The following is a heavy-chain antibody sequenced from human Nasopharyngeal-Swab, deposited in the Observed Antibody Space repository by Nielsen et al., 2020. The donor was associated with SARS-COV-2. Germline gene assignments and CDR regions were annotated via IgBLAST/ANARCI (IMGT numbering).Heavy chain of an antibody. J-gene: IGHJ6*02. CDR2: MNPTSGNT. V-gene: IGHV1-8*01. CDR3: ARGRIKRELWFGELLSYYYYGMDV. Sequence: ASVKVSCKASGYTFTSYDIHWVRQATGQGLEWMGWMNPTSGNTGYAQKFQGRVTMTRNTSISTAYMELSSLRSEDTAVYYCARGRIKRELWFGELLSYYYYGMDVWGQGTTVTVSS. CDR1: GYTFTSYD. D-gene: IGHD3-10*01.